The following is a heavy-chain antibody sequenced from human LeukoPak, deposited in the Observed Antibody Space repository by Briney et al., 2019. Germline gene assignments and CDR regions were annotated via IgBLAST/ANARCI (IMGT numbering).Heavy chain of an antibody. CDR2: IFPSGGEI. D-gene: IGHD1-7*01. V-gene: IGHV3-23*01. CDR3: AKVPNWNYLWFDP. Sequence: GGSLRLSCAASGFTFSTFAMIWVRQPPGKGLEWVSSIFPSGGEIHYADSVRGRFTISRDNSKSTLSLQMNSLRAEDTAIYYCAKVPNWNYLWFDPWGQGTLVTVSS. J-gene: IGHJ5*02. CDR1: GFTFSTFA.